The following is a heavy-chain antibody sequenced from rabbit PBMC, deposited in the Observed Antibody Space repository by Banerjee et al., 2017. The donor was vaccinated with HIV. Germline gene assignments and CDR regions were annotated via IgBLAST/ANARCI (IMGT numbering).Heavy chain of an antibody. Sequence: QSLEESGGDLVKPGASLTLTCTASGFSFSYSYYMCWVRQAPGNGLEWYACIYFGSVGSTYSATWAKGRFTISKTSSTTVTLQMTSLTAADTATYFCARSPDYNYGYADYAYALTRLDLWGQGSLVTVS. CDR2: IYFGSVGST. D-gene: IGHD6-1*01. CDR3: ARSPDYNYGYADYAYALTRLDL. J-gene: IGHJ3*01. CDR1: GFSFSYSYY. V-gene: IGHV1S40*01.